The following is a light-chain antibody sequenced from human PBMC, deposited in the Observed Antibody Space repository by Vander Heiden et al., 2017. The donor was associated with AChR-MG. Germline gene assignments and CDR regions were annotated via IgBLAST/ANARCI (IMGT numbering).Light chain of an antibody. CDR2: GAS. CDR3: QHFDT. Sequence: EIVLTQSPGTLSLSPGERATLSCRASQSVSSSYLAWYQQKPGQAPRLLIYGASSRATGIPDRFSGSGSGTDFTLTISRLEPEDFAVYYCQHFDTFGQGTKLEIK. CDR1: QSVSSSY. J-gene: IGKJ2*01. V-gene: IGKV3-20*01.